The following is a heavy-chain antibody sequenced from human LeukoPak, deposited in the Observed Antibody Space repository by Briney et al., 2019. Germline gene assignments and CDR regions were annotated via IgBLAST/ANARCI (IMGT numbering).Heavy chain of an antibody. CDR1: GYIFTSYG. Sequence: ASVKVSCKASGYIFTSYGINWVRQAPGQGLEWMGWISVYNGNTNYPQRLQGRVTMTTDTSTTTAYMELRSLRSDDTAVYYCARDINGYYYDSHGYYPTDLWGQGTLVTVFS. D-gene: IGHD3-22*01. CDR2: ISVYNGNT. V-gene: IGHV1-18*01. J-gene: IGHJ5*02. CDR3: ARDINGYYYDSHGYYPTDL.